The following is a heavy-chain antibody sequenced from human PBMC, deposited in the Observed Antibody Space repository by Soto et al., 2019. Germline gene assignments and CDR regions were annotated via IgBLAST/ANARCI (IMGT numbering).Heavy chain of an antibody. V-gene: IGHV4-39*01. D-gene: IGHD3-22*01. CDR1: GGSISSSSYY. Sequence: PSETLSLTCTVSGGSISSSSYYWGWIRQPPGKGLEWIGSIYYSGSTYYNPSLKSRVTISVDTSKNQFSLKLSSVTAADTAVYYCARRLYYDSSGFEGGGMDVWGQWTTVTVS. CDR2: IYYSGST. CDR3: ARRLYYDSSGFEGGGMDV. J-gene: IGHJ6*02.